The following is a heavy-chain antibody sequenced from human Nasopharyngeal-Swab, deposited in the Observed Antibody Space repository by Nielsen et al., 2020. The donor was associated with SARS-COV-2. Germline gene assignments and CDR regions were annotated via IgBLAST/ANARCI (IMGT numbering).Heavy chain of an antibody. CDR2: IYYSGST. J-gene: IGHJ4*02. Sequence: CQAPGKGLEWFGRIYYSGSTYYNPSLKSRVTISVDTSKNQFSLKLSSVTAADTAVYYCARQGGWYFDYWGQGTLVTVSS. D-gene: IGHD6-19*01. CDR3: ARQGGWYFDY. V-gene: IGHV4-39*01.